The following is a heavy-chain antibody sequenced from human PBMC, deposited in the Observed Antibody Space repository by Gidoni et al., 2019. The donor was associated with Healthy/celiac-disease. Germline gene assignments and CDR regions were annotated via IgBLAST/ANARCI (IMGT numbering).Heavy chain of an antibody. Sequence: QVQLVESGGGVVQPGRSLRLSCAASGFTFSSYGMHWVRQAPGKGLEWVAVISYDGSNKYYADSVKGRFTISRDNSKNTLYLQMNSLRAEDTAVYYCAKDTGYYYDSSGFYFDYWGQGTLVTVSS. V-gene: IGHV3-30*18. CDR1: GFTFSSYG. D-gene: IGHD3-22*01. CDR3: AKDTGYYYDSSGFYFDY. J-gene: IGHJ4*02. CDR2: ISYDGSNK.